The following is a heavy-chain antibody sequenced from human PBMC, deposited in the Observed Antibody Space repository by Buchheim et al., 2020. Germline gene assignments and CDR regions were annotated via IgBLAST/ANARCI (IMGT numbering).Heavy chain of an antibody. V-gene: IGHV4-59*01. CDR1: GDSMRENY. CDR3: SRHRMFNWNVESSYGLDV. J-gene: IGHJ6*02. D-gene: IGHD1-1*01. CDR2: IHYTGIT. Sequence: QVQLQESGSGLVKPSETLSLTCNVSGDSMRENYWSWIRLSPGRGLEWLGYIHYTGITKYSPSLASRGAMSLDSFQRQLTLRLSGVTAADTAIYYCSRHRMFNWNVESSYGLDVWGQG.